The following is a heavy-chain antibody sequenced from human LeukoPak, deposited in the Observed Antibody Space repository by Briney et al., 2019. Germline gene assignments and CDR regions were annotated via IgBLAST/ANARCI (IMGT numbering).Heavy chain of an antibody. V-gene: IGHV3-21*01. CDR3: ASRGGYYDSSGYYPFDY. J-gene: IGHJ4*02. Sequence: GGSLRLSCAASGFTFSSYSMNWVRQAPGKGLEWVSSISSSSSYIYYADSVKGRFTISRDNAKNSLYLQMNSLRAEDTAVYYCASRGGYYDSSGYYPFDYWGQGTLATVSS. CDR1: GFTFSSYS. CDR2: ISSSSSYI. D-gene: IGHD3-22*01.